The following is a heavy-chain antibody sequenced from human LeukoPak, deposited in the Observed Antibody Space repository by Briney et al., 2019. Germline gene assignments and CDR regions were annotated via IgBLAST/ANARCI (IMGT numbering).Heavy chain of an antibody. V-gene: IGHV1-58*01. CDR2: IVVGSGNT. J-gene: IGHJ3*02. CDR3: AADPGYSGFDAFDI. Sequence: GASVKVSCKASGFTFTSSAEQWVRQARGQRLEWIGWIVVGSGNTNYAQKFQERVTITRDMSTSTAYMELSSLRSEDTAVYYCAADPGYSGFDAFDIWGQGTMVTVSS. CDR1: GFTFTSSA. D-gene: IGHD5-12*01.